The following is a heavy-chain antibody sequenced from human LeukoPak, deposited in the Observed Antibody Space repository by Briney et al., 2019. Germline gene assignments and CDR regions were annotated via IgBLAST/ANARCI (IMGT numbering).Heavy chain of an antibody. D-gene: IGHD1-26*01. J-gene: IGHJ4*02. CDR3: ARLGSYSDH. V-gene: IGHV4-4*09. CDR1: NGTIRSYY. Sequence: PSETLSLTCSVSNGTIRSYYRSWIRQPPGKGLEWIGYIHSSGSTHYNPSLRGRVTTSLDTSKNRFSLKLTSVTAADTAVYYCARLGSYSDHWGQGTLVTVSS. CDR2: IHSSGST.